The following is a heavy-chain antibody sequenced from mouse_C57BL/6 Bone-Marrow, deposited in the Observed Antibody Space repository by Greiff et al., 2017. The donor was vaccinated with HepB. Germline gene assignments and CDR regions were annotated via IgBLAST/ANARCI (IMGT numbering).Heavy chain of an antibody. CDR1: GYTFTSYW. CDR2: IYPGSGST. Sequence: QVQLQQPGAELVKPGASVKMSCKASGYTFTSYWITWVKQRPGQGLEWIGDIYPGSGSTNYNEKLKSKATLTVDTSSSTAYMQLSSLTSEDSAVYYCARGGPGLSMDYWGQGTSVTVSS. V-gene: IGHV1-55*01. CDR3: ARGGPGLSMDY. J-gene: IGHJ4*01. D-gene: IGHD3-3*01.